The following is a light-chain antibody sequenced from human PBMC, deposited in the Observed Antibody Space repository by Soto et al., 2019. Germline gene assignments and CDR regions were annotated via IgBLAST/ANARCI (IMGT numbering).Light chain of an antibody. CDR2: DTF. CDR3: QQYGSSPRT. CDR1: QTVTSNY. V-gene: IGKV3-20*01. Sequence: EIVLTQSPGTLSLSPGERATLSCRASQTVTSNYLSWYQQKPGQAPRLLIFDTFRRATGIPDRFSGSGSGTDFTLTITRLEPEDFAVYYCQQYGSSPRTFGQGTRLEIK. J-gene: IGKJ5*01.